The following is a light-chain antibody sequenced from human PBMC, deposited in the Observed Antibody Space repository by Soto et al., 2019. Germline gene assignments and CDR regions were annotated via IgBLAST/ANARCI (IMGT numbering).Light chain of an antibody. CDR2: WAS. V-gene: IGKV4-1*01. CDR3: QQYYSSPWT. Sequence: DVVLTQSKKSLAVSLGERATINCKSSQSVLYSSNNMNYLAWYQQKAGQPPKLLIYWASTRESGVPDRFGGSGSGTEFTLTISSLQAEDVAVYYCQQYYSSPWTFGQGTKVDI. CDR1: QSVLYSSNNMNY. J-gene: IGKJ1*01.